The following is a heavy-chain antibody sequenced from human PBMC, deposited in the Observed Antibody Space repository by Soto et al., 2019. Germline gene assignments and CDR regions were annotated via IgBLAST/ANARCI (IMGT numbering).Heavy chain of an antibody. CDR3: AREVVPAAIYYYYYGMDV. CDR1: GFTFSSYA. D-gene: IGHD2-2*01. CDR2: ISYDGSNK. V-gene: IGHV3-30-3*01. J-gene: IGHJ6*02. Sequence: HVQLVESGGGVVQPGRSLRLSCAASGFTFSSYAMHWVRQAPGKGLEWVAVISYDGSNKYYADSVKGRFTISRDNSKNTLYLQMNSLRAEDTAVYYCAREVVPAAIYYYYYGMDVWGQGTTVTVSS.